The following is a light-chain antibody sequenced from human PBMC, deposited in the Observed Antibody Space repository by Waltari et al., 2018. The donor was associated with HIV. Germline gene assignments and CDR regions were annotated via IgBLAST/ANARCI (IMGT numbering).Light chain of an antibody. CDR2: GNT. CDR3: AAWDDSLNGEVV. Sequence: QSVLTQPPSASGTPGQRVTISCSGRNSNIGSNTVNWYQQLPGTAPKLLIYGNTPRPSGVPDTFSGSKSGTSASLAISGLQSEDEADYYCAAWDDSLNGEVVFGGGTKLTVL. J-gene: IGLJ2*01. CDR1: NSNIGSNT. V-gene: IGLV1-44*01.